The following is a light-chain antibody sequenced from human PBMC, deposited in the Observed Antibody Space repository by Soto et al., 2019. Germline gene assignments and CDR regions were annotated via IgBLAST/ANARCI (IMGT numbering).Light chain of an antibody. CDR2: AAS. Sequence: DIQMTQSPSSVSASVGDTVTITCRASQGISTWLAWYQQKPGKAPKRLIYAASSLQSGVSSRFSGSGSGTDFTLSITSLEPEDFATYFCQHANSFPITFGQGTRLETK. V-gene: IGKV1-12*01. J-gene: IGKJ5*01. CDR1: QGISTW. CDR3: QHANSFPIT.